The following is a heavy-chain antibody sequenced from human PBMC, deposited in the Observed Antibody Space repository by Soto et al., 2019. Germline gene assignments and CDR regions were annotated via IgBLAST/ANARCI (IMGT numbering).Heavy chain of an antibody. Sequence: SETLSLTCSVSGGSVYDFYWNWLRQTPGKGLEWIGNIYNNGRTNYNPSLKNRVTISIDMSKNQFSLHLSSVTTADTAMYFCARGHGIYVRFDSWGQGTLVTVSS. D-gene: IGHD3-10*02. V-gene: IGHV4-59*02. CDR3: ARGHGIYVRFDS. CDR1: GGSVYDFY. CDR2: IYNNGRT. J-gene: IGHJ4*02.